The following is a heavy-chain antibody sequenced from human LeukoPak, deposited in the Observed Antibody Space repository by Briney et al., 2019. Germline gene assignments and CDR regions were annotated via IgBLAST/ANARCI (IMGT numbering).Heavy chain of an antibody. D-gene: IGHD6-13*01. J-gene: IGHJ4*02. CDR1: GFTFSSYG. Sequence: GGSLRLSCAASGFTFSSYGMHWVRQAPGKGLEWVSFISYDGSNKYYADSVKGRFTISRDNSKNTLYLQMISLRTEDTAVYYCAKDPRRYSRTGGYFDYWGQGTLVTVSS. CDR2: ISYDGSNK. V-gene: IGHV3-30*18. CDR3: AKDPRRYSRTGGYFDY.